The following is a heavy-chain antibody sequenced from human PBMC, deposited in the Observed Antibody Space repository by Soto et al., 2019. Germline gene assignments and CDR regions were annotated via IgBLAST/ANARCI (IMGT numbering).Heavy chain of an antibody. CDR3: ARGAHYSSPFRWFDP. CDR2: IYYSGST. J-gene: IGHJ5*02. Sequence: SETLSLTCTVSGGSISSGGYYWSWIRQHPGKGLEWIGYIYYSGSTYYNPSLKSRVTISVDTSKNQFSLKLSSVTAADTAVYYCARGAHYSSPFRWFDPWGQGTLVTVSS. CDR1: GGSISSGGYY. V-gene: IGHV4-31*03. D-gene: IGHD6-13*01.